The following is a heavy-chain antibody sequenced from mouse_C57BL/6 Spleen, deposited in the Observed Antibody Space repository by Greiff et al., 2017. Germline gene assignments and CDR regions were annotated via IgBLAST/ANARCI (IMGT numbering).Heavy chain of an antibody. CDR2: ISSGGDYI. D-gene: IGHD2-3*01. V-gene: IGHV5-9-1*02. Sequence: EVKLQESGEGLVKPGGSLKLSCAASGFTFSSYAMSWVRQTPEKRLEWVAYISSGGDYIYYADTVKGRFTISRDNARNTLYLQMSSLKSEDTAMYYCTRGDGYSYWYFDVWGTGTTVTVSS. CDR1: GFTFSSYA. J-gene: IGHJ1*03. CDR3: TRGDGYSYWYFDV.